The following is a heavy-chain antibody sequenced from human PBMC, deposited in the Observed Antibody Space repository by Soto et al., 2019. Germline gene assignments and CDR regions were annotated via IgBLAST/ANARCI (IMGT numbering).Heavy chain of an antibody. Sequence: QVQLQESGPGLVKPSQTLSLTCTVSGVSISSGDYYWSWIRHPGEGLEWIGYIYYTGNTYYNPSLKSRVTISLDSSKNQFTLKLSSVTAADTAVYYCARWPTHARGDHDHWGQGTLVTVSS. CDR3: ARWPTHARGDHDH. D-gene: IGHD2-21*02. CDR2: IYYTGNT. CDR1: GVSISSGDYY. J-gene: IGHJ5*02. V-gene: IGHV4-31*03.